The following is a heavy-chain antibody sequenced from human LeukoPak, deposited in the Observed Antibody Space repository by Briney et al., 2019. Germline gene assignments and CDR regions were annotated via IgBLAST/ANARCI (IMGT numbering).Heavy chain of an antibody. CDR1: GFTVSSNY. J-gene: IGHJ3*02. D-gene: IGHD3-3*01. Sequence: GGSLRLSCAASGFTVSSNYMSWVRQAPGKGLEWVSVIYSGGSTYYADSVKGRFTIFRDNSKNTLYLQMNSLRAEDTAVCYCARGTYYDFWSGYYHDAFDIWGQGTMVTVSS. V-gene: IGHV3-53*01. CDR3: ARGTYYDFWSGYYHDAFDI. CDR2: IYSGGST.